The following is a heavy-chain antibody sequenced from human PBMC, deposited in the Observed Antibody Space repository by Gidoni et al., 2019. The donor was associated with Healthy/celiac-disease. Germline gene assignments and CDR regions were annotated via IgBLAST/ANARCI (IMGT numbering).Heavy chain of an antibody. J-gene: IGHJ6*02. Sequence: EVQLVESGGGLVKPGGSLRLSCAASGFTFSSYSMNWVRQAPGKGLEWVSSISSSSSYIYYADSVKGRFTISRDNAKNSLYLQMNSLRAEDTAVYYCARVRSIMITFGGVTGYGMDVWGQGTTVTVSS. V-gene: IGHV3-21*01. CDR3: ARVRSIMITFGGVTGYGMDV. D-gene: IGHD3-16*01. CDR1: GFTFSSYS. CDR2: ISSSSSYI.